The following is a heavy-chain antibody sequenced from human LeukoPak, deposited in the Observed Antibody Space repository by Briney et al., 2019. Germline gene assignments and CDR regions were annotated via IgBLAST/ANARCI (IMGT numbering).Heavy chain of an antibody. V-gene: IGHV1-18*01. D-gene: IGHD5-24*01. CDR1: GYTFSNYG. J-gene: IGHJ2*01. Sequence: ASAKVSCKASGYTFSNYGISWVRQAPGQGLDWMGWISPYNGNTEYAQKLQGRVTMTTDTYTTTGYMELRSLRSDDTAVYYCARGWLQPYWYFDLWGRGTVVTVSS. CDR3: ARGWLQPYWYFDL. CDR2: ISPYNGNT.